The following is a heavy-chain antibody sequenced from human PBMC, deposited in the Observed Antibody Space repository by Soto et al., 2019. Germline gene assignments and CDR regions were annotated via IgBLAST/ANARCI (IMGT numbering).Heavy chain of an antibody. CDR2: VYYGGST. CDR3: AGGDYYHSSGYYFYYYTMDV. D-gene: IGHD3-22*01. V-gene: IGHV4-39*01. Sequence: PSETLSLTCTVSGGSISSSSYYWGWIRQPPGKGLEWIGNVYYGGSTYYNPSLKSRVTISVETSKSQFSLKLSSVIAADTAVYYCAGGDYYHSSGYYFYYYTMDVWGQGTTVTVS. CDR1: GGSISSSSYY. J-gene: IGHJ6*02.